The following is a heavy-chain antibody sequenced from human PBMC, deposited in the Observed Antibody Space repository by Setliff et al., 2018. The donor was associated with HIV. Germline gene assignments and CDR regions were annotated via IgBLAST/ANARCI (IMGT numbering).Heavy chain of an antibody. D-gene: IGHD3-16*01. CDR2: IFYNGRT. Sequence: SETLSLTCNVSGGSMNNYYWNWIRQSPGKGLEWIGYIFYNGRTSYNPSLNSRVTMSVDTSKNHVSLKLTSVTAADTAVYYCAKGLRDYTIDFYLVGFDSWGQGTPVTVSS. CDR1: GGSMNNYY. J-gene: IGHJ4*02. V-gene: IGHV4-59*01. CDR3: AKGLRDYTIDFYLVGFDS.